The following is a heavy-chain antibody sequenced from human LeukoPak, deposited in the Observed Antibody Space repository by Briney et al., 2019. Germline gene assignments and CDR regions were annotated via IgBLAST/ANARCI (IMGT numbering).Heavy chain of an antibody. CDR2: IKQDGSEK. D-gene: IGHD4-17*01. CDR1: GFTFSSYW. CDR3: ARAKHDYGDYGGAFDI. V-gene: IGHV3-7*03. J-gene: IGHJ3*02. Sequence: GGSLRLSCAASGFTFSSYWMSWVRQAPGKGLEWVANIKQDGSEKYYVDSVKGRFTISRDNAKNSLYLQMNSLRAEDTALYYCARAKHDYGDYGGAFDIWGQGTMVTVSS.